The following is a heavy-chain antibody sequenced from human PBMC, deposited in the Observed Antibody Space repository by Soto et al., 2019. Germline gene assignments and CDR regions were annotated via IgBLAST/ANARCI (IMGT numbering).Heavy chain of an antibody. CDR2: IYYTGST. CDR3: ARGRTVRNYADDSSDYFYFFDY. D-gene: IGHD3-22*01. Sequence: LSLTCTVSGDSISTFYWGWMRQSPGKELEWIGYIYYTGSTNYNPSLKSRVTISVDRSKNQFSLKLTSANAADTAVYYCARGRTVRNYADDSSDYFYFFDYWGQGTQVTVSS. V-gene: IGHV4-59*01. J-gene: IGHJ4*02. CDR1: GDSISTFY.